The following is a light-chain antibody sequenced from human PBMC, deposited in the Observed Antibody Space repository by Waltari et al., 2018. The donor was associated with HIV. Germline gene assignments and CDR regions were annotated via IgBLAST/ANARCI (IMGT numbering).Light chain of an antibody. CDR3: MQGTHWPEDT. CDR2: KVS. CDR1: QSDVYSDGNTY. Sequence: DVGRTHSQLSLPVTLGQPASISCRPSQSDVYSDGNTYLNWFQQRPGQSPRRLIYKVSNRDAGVPDRVSGSGSGTDFTLKISRVEAEDVGVYYCMQGTHWPEDTFGQGTKLEIK. J-gene: IGKJ2*01. V-gene: IGKV2-30*01.